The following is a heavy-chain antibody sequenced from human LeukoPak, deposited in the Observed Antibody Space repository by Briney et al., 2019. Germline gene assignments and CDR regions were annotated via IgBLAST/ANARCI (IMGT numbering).Heavy chain of an antibody. J-gene: IGHJ5*02. Sequence: SQTLSLTCAISGDSVSSTTLSWNWIRQSPSRGFEWLGRTFYRSRWHHEYAVSVQSRITINPDTSANQFSLQMNSVTPDDTAIYYCARTWWGLPTAWGPGTLVTVSS. CDR1: GDSVSSTTLS. CDR3: ARTWWGLPTA. V-gene: IGHV6-1*01. D-gene: IGHD2-15*01. CDR2: TFYRSRWHH.